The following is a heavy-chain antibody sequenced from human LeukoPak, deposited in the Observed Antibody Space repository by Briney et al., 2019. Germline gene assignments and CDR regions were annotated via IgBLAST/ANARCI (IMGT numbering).Heavy chain of an antibody. CDR1: VGSVGSGRYY. V-gene: IGHV4-61*01. CDR3: ARGPPCR. Sequence: SETLSLTCTVSVGSVGSGRYYWSWIRQPPGKGLEWIGYIYYSGSTNYNPSLKSQVTISLDTSRNQFSLKLTSVTAADTALYSCARGPPCRWGPGTLVTVSS. CDR2: IYYSGST. J-gene: IGHJ4*01.